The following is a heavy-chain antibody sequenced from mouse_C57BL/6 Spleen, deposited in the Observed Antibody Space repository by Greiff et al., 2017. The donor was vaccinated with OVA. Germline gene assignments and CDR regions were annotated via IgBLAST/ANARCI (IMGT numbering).Heavy chain of an antibody. J-gene: IGHJ4*01. CDR1: GFTFSSYA. Sequence: EVQLQESGGGLVKPGGSLTLSCAASGFTFSSYAMSWVRQTPGKRLEWVATISDGGSYTYYPDNVKGRFTISRDNAKNNLYLQMSHLKSEDTAMYYCARDSNYAMDYWGQGTSVTVSS. D-gene: IGHD1-1*01. CDR3: ARDSNYAMDY. V-gene: IGHV5-4*01. CDR2: ISDGGSYT.